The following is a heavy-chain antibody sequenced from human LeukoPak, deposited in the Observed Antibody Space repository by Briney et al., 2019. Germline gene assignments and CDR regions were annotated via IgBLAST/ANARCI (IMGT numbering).Heavy chain of an antibody. CDR1: GFTFSSHW. CDR2: IRQDGSEK. Sequence: GGSLRLSCAASGFTFSSHWMSWVRQAPGKGLEWVANIRQDGSEKYYVDSVKGRFTTSRDNAKNSLYLQMNSLRAEDTAVYYCASSPRPYYDFWSGYGAFDIWGQGTMVTVSS. J-gene: IGHJ3*02. D-gene: IGHD3-3*01. V-gene: IGHV3-7*01. CDR3: ASSPRPYYDFWSGYGAFDI.